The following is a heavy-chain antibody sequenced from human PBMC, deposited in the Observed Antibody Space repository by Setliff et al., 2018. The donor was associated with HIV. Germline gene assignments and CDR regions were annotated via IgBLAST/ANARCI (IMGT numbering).Heavy chain of an antibody. D-gene: IGHD6-6*01. CDR2: IIPMHGIP. J-gene: IGHJ4*02. CDR3: ARARRMALHPGPGGYSSSSVGLDY. V-gene: IGHV1-69*10. CDR1: GGTFSSYA. Sequence: SVKVSCKASGGTFSSYAIGWVRQAPGQGLEWMGVIIPMHGIPNSAQKFQGRVTITTDESTSTAYMELSSLRSEDTAVYYCARARRMALHPGPGGYSSSSVGLDYWGQGTLVTVSS.